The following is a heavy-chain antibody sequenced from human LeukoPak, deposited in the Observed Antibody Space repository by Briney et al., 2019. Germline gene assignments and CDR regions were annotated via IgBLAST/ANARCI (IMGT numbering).Heavy chain of an antibody. D-gene: IGHD3-10*01. Sequence: SETLSLTCTVSGGSISSNYWSWIRQPPGRGLEWIGYIYYSGITNYNPSLKSRVTISVDTSKNQFSLKLSSVTAADTAVYYCASGYGSGSYFPNWGQGTLVTVS. J-gene: IGHJ4*02. CDR3: ASGYGSGSYFPN. V-gene: IGHV4-59*01. CDR1: GGSISSNY. CDR2: IYYSGIT.